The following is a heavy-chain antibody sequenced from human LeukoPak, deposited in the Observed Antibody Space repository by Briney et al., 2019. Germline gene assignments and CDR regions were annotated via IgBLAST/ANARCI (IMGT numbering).Heavy chain of an antibody. CDR2: MNPNSGGT. CDR1: GYTFTSYD. Sequence: ASVKVSCKASGYTFTSYDINWVRQATGQGLEWMGWMNPNSGGTNYAQKFQGRVTMTRDTSISTAYMELSRLRSDDTAVYYCARAPRAAAGTRWFDPWGQGTLVTVSS. J-gene: IGHJ5*02. D-gene: IGHD6-13*01. CDR3: ARAPRAAAGTRWFDP. V-gene: IGHV1-2*02.